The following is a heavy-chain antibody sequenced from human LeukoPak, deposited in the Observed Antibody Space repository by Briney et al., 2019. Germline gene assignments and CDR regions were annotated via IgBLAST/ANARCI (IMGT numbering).Heavy chain of an antibody. V-gene: IGHV1-24*01. D-gene: IGHD2-21*02. CDR3: ATVQPATAIYNWFDP. CDR1: GYTLTELS. Sequence: WASVTVSCKVSGYTLTELSMHWVRQAPGKGLEWMGGFVPEDGETIYAQKFQGRVTMTEDTSTDTAYMELSSLRSEDTAVYYCATVQPATAIYNWFDPWGQGTLVTVSS. CDR2: FVPEDGET. J-gene: IGHJ5*02.